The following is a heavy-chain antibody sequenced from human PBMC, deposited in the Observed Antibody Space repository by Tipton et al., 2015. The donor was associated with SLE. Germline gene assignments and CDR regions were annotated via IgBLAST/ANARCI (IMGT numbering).Heavy chain of an antibody. J-gene: IGHJ4*02. CDR2: IYHSGST. V-gene: IGHV4-38-2*01. D-gene: IGHD5-12*01. CDR1: GYSISSGYY. Sequence: GLVKPSETLSLSCAVSGYSISSGYYWGWIRQPPGKGLEWIGTIYHSGSTYYNPSLKSRVTISVDTSKNQFSLRLSSVTAADTATYYCARAGEYGDYEATDYWGQGTLVTVSS. CDR3: ARAGEYGDYEATDY.